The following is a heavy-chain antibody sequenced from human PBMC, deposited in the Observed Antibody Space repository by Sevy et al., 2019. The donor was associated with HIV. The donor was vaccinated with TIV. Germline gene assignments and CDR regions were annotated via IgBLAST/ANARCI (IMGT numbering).Heavy chain of an antibody. CDR1: GFTFSSYG. D-gene: IGHD3-3*01. J-gene: IGHJ6*02. V-gene: IGHV3-30*18. CDR2: ISYDGGNK. CDR3: AKDLAYYDFWSGFKLYYYYYGMDV. Sequence: GGSLRLSCAASGFTFSSYGMHWVRQAPGKGLEWVAVISYDGGNKYYADSVKGRFTISRDNSKNTLYLQMNSLRAEDTAVYYCAKDLAYYDFWSGFKLYYYYYGMDVWGQGTTVTVSS.